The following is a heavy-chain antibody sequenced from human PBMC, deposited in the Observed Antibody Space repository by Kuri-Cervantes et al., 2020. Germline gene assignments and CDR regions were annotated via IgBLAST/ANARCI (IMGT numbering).Heavy chain of an antibody. J-gene: IGHJ5*02. CDR2: SNAGNGNT. D-gene: IGHD3-22*01. CDR1: GYTFTSYA. Sequence: ASVKVSCKASGYTFTSYAMHWVRQAPGQRLEWMGWSNAGNGNTKYSQEFQGRVTIARDTSASTAYMELSSLRSEDTAVYYCARAGYYYDSSGYYDHWGQGTLVTGYS. V-gene: IGHV1-3*02. CDR3: ARAGYYYDSSGYYDH.